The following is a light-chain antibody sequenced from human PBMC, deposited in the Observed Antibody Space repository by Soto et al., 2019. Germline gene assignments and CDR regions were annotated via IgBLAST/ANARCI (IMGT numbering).Light chain of an antibody. J-gene: IGKJ4*01. V-gene: IGKV3-20*01. CDR3: QQYGGSSRT. Sequence: EIVLTQSPGTLSLSPGERATLSCRASQSISGSNLAWYQQKPGQAPRLLIYGASNRDTGIPDTFSGSGSGTDFILTISRLEPEDFEVYYCQQYGGSSRTFGGGTKVEIK. CDR2: GAS. CDR1: QSISGSN.